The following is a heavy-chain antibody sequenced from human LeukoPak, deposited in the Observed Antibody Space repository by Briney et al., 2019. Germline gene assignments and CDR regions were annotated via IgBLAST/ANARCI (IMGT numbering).Heavy chain of an antibody. CDR1: GYTFTSYY. CDR3: ARDPYYDSSGYYPYFDY. J-gene: IGHJ4*02. D-gene: IGHD3-22*01. Sequence: GASVKVSCKASGYTFTSYYMHWVRQAPGQGLEWMGIINPSGGSTSYAQKFQDRVTMTRDTSTSTVYMELSSLRSEDTAVYYCARDPYYDSSGYYPYFDYWGQGTLVTVSS. CDR2: INPSGGST. V-gene: IGHV1-46*01.